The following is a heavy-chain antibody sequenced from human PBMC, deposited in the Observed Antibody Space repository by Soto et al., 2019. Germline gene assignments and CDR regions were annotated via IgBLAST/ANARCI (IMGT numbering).Heavy chain of an antibody. J-gene: IGHJ6*03. V-gene: IGHV3-66*01. CDR2: IYSGGST. D-gene: IGHD2-15*01. CDR3: ARDCSGGSCSHYYYYYYYMDV. Sequence: GGSLRLSCAASGFTLSSNYMSWVRQAPGKGLEWVSVIYSGGSTYYADSVKGRFTISRDNSKNTLYLQMNSLRAEDTAVYYCARDCSGGSCSHYYYYYYYMDVWGKGTTVTVSS. CDR1: GFTLSSNY.